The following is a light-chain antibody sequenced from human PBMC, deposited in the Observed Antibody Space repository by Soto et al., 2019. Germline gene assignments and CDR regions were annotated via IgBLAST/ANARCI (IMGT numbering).Light chain of an antibody. Sequence: IQMTQSPSSVSASVGDRVTITCRASQGIGVRLAWFQQKPGKAPQYLIQSASILQSGVPSRFSGSGSGTEFILTINSLQPEDVAIYYCLQVNSFPRTFGQGTKVDI. CDR3: LQVNSFPRT. CDR1: QGIGVR. V-gene: IGKV1-12*01. J-gene: IGKJ1*01. CDR2: SAS.